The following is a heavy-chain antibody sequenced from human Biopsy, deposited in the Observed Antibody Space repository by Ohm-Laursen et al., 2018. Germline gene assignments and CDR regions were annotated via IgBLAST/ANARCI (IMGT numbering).Heavy chain of an antibody. Sequence: SDILSLTCSVSDDSIRNFYWTWIRQPPGQGLEWIGHASYSGYTNYNPSLKSRVTISVDTSKNHFSLNLRSVTAADTAVYSCARLGNFWNAEDGLDLWGLGTMVTVSS. D-gene: IGHD3-3*01. CDR1: DDSIRNFY. CDR2: ASYSGYT. V-gene: IGHV4-59*08. J-gene: IGHJ3*01. CDR3: ARLGNFWNAEDGLDL.